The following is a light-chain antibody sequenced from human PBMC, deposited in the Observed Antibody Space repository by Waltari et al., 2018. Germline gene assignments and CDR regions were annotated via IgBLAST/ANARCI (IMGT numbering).Light chain of an antibody. CDR1: SGHSSYA. V-gene: IGLV4-69*01. Sequence: QLVLPQSPSASASLGASVKLTCTLSSGHSSYAIAWHQQQPEKGPRYLMKLNSDGCQSNGGGIPGLFSCSSCGAACHLTTSSLQYEDAADYCCQTWGTSLVVFGGGTKLTVL. CDR2: LNSDGCQ. CDR3: QTWGTSLVV. J-gene: IGLJ2*01.